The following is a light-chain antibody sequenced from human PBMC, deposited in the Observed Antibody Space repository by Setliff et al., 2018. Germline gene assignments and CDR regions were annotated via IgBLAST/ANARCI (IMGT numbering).Light chain of an antibody. V-gene: IGLV2-14*03. Sequence: QSALAQPAAVSGPPGQSIAISCSGSSRDVGGYDFVSWYQQHPGKAPKLLIYEVIKRPSGVSDRFSGSKSGNTASLTISGLQAEDEADYYCLSYTSETTHALFGGGTK. CDR1: SRDVGGYDF. CDR2: EVI. J-gene: IGLJ2*01. CDR3: LSYTSETTHAL.